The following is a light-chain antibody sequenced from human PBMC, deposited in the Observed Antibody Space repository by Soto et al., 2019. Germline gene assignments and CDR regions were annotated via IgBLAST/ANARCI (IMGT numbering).Light chain of an antibody. CDR2: GAS. V-gene: IGKV3D-20*02. CDR1: HRVISSY. Sequence: EPGLPLSPGTLSLSTGEGATLTCRASHRVISSYLAWYQQKPGKAPRLLIYGASGRATGIPDRFSGSGSGTDFTLTISSLQPEDFAAYYCLQRYNWPLTFGRGTRLDIK. CDR3: LQRYNWPLT. J-gene: IGKJ5*01.